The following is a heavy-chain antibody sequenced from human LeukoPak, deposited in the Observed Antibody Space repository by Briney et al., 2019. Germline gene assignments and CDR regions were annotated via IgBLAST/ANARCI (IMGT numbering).Heavy chain of an antibody. CDR2: ISSSGSTI. CDR1: GFTFSDYY. V-gene: IGHV3-11*04. Sequence: GGSLRLSCAASGFTFSDYYMSWIRQAPGKGLEWVSYISSSGSTIYYADSVKGRFTISRDNAKNSLYLQMNSLRAEDTAVYYCARGPVVVAATPWFDPWGQGTLVTVSS. D-gene: IGHD2-15*01. CDR3: ARGPVVVAATPWFDP. J-gene: IGHJ5*02.